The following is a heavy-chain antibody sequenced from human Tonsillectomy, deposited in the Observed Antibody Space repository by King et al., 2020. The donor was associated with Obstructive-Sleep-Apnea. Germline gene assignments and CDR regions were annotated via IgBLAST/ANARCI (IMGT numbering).Heavy chain of an antibody. V-gene: IGHV3-30-3*01. CDR3: ARDLDTGTYAS. CDR1: GFTFSTYA. Sequence: QLVQSGGGVVQPGKSLRLSCAASGFTFSTYAMHWVRQAPGKGLEWVAVISYDGSNKYFADSVKGRFTISRDNSKNTLYLQMNSLRAEDTAVYHCARDLDTGTYASRGQGTLVTVSS. CDR2: ISYDGSNK. D-gene: IGHD1-26*01. J-gene: IGHJ4*02.